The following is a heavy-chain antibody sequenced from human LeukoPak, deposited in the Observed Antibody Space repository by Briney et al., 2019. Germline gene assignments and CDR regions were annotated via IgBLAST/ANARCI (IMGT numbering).Heavy chain of an antibody. V-gene: IGHV3-23*01. Sequence: GGSLRLSCAASGFTFSSYAMSWVRQAPGKGLEWVSAISGSGGSTYYADSVKGRFTISRDNSKNTLCLQMNSLRAEDTAVYYCAKDLRCKKGSCYSTTYYFDYWGQGTLVTVSS. CDR1: GFTFSSYA. D-gene: IGHD2-15*01. J-gene: IGHJ4*02. CDR3: AKDLRCKKGSCYSTTYYFDY. CDR2: ISGSGGST.